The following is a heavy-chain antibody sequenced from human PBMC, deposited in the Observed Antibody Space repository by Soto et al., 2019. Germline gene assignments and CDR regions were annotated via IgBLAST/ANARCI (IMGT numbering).Heavy chain of an antibody. J-gene: IGHJ4*02. D-gene: IGHD4-17*01. CDR1: GFNFSSYA. CDR3: AKDLTTVTTLGFDY. Sequence: GVSLRLSCAASGFNFSSYAMSWVRQAPGKGLEWVSAISGSGGSTYYADSVKGRLTISRDNSKNTLYLQMNSLRAEDTAVYYCAKDLTTVTTLGFDYWGRGTLVTVSS. V-gene: IGHV3-23*01. CDR2: ISGSGGST.